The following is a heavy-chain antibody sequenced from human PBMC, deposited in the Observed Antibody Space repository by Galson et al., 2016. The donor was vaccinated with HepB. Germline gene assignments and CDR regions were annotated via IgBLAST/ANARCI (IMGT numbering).Heavy chain of an antibody. CDR2: IWYDGTSK. D-gene: IGHD1-1*01. CDR3: TTEGGYGTAMHWFDS. Sequence: SLRLSCAASGFTFSNFAMHWVRQAPGKGLEWVAVIWYDGTSKYYVDSVKGRFTISRDNSKNTLNLQMNSLNIEDTAVYYCTTEGGYGTAMHWFDSWGQGTLVTVSS. J-gene: IGHJ5*01. V-gene: IGHV3-33*01. CDR1: GFTFSNFA.